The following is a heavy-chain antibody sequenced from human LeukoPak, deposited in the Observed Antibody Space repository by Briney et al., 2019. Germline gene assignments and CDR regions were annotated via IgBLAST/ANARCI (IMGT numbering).Heavy chain of an antibody. Sequence: SETLSLTCTVSGGSISSSSYYWGWIRQPPGKGLEWIGSIYYSGSTYYNPSLKSRVTISVDTSKNQFSLKLSSMTAADTAVYYCARLEVSVAIPFDYWGQGTLVTVSS. CDR3: ARLEVSVAIPFDY. J-gene: IGHJ4*02. CDR2: IYYSGST. D-gene: IGHD2-21*01. CDR1: GGSISSSSYY. V-gene: IGHV4-39*01.